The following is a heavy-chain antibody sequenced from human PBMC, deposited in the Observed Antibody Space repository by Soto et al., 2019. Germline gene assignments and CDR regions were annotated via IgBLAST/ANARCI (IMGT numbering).Heavy chain of an antibody. CDR2: ISYDGSNK. V-gene: IGHV3-30-3*01. CDR3: ARVWLQLDPPDY. J-gene: IGHJ4*02. D-gene: IGHD5-12*01. Sequence: QVQLVESGGGVVQPGRSLRLSCAASGFTFSSYAMHWVRQATGKGLEWVAVISYDGSNKYYADSVKGRFTISRDNSKNTLYLQMNSLRAEDTAVYYCARVWLQLDPPDYWGQGTLVTVSS. CDR1: GFTFSSYA.